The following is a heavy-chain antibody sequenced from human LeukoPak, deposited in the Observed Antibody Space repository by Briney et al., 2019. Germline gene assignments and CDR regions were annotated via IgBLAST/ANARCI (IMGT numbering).Heavy chain of an antibody. D-gene: IGHD1-20*01. J-gene: IGHJ6*02. Sequence: SETLSLTCTVSGGSISSYYWSWIRQPAGKGLEWIGRIYSSGSTNYNPSLKSRVTMSVDTSKNQFSLKLSSVTAADTAVYYCARDNWLDPLYGMDVWGQGTTVTVSS. V-gene: IGHV4-4*07. CDR2: IYSSGST. CDR3: ARDNWLDPLYGMDV. CDR1: GGSISSYY.